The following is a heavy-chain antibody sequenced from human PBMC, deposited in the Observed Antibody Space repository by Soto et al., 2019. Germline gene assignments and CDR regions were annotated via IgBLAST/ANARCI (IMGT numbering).Heavy chain of an antibody. D-gene: IGHD3-22*01. CDR1: GYTFTSYA. V-gene: IGHV1-3*01. J-gene: IGHJ5*02. Sequence: GASVKVSCKASGYTFTSYAMHWVRQAPGQRLEWMGWINAGSGNTKYSQKFQGRVTITRDTSASTAYMELSSLRSEDTAVYYCARESYYYDSKEGLFDPWGQGTLVTVSS. CDR3: ARESYYYDSKEGLFDP. CDR2: INAGSGNT.